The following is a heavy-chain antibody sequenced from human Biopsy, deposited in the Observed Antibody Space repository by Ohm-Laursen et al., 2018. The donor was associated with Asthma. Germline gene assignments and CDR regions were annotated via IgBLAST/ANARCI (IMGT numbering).Heavy chain of an antibody. D-gene: IGHD3-3*02. CDR2: IKHDGTEK. Sequence: GSLRLSCSASGFTFGDYWMRWVRQVPGKGLEWVANIKHDGTEKNHVDSLKGRFTISRDNAKNSLYLQMNSLRAEDTAVYYCARTFHFWSPYHAEHYQLWGQGTLVTVSS. CDR3: ARTFHFWSPYHAEHYQL. V-gene: IGHV3-7*01. CDR1: GFTFGDYW. J-gene: IGHJ1*01.